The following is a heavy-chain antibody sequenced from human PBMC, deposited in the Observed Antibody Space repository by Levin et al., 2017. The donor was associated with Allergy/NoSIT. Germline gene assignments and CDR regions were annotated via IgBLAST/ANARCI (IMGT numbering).Heavy chain of an antibody. V-gene: IGHV3-21*01. Sequence: GESLKISCAASGFTFSSYSMNWVRQAPGKGLEWVSSISSSSSYIYYADSVKGRFTISRDNAKNSLYLQMNSLRAEDTAVYYCARARMSYFDYWGQGTLVTVSS. D-gene: IGHD2-15*01. J-gene: IGHJ4*02. CDR2: ISSSSSYI. CDR3: ARARMSYFDY. CDR1: GFTFSSYS.